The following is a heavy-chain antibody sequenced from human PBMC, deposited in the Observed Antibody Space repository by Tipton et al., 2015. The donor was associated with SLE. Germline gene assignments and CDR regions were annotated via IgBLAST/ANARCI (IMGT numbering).Heavy chain of an antibody. Sequence: TLSLTCTVSGGSISSSSYYWGWIRQPPGKGLEWIGSIYYSGSTYYNPSLKSRVTISVDTSKNQFSLKLSSVTAADTAVYYCTRGPGSRPLYYDILTGLEYWGQGTLVTVSS. CDR1: GGSISSSSYY. D-gene: IGHD3-9*01. V-gene: IGHV4-39*07. J-gene: IGHJ4*02. CDR3: TRGPGSRPLYYDILTGLEY. CDR2: IYYSGST.